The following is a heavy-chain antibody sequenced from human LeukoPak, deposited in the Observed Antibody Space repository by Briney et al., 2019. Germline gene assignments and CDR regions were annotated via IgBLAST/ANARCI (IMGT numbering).Heavy chain of an antibody. Sequence: PSETLSLTCTVSGGSISSYYWSWIRQPPGKGLEWIGYIYYSGSTNYNPSLKSRVTISVDTSKNQFSLKLSSVTAADTAVYYCARDGAYDFWSDYHPGYFDYWGQGTLVTVSS. J-gene: IGHJ4*02. CDR2: IYYSGST. V-gene: IGHV4-59*01. CDR3: ARDGAYDFWSDYHPGYFDY. CDR1: GGSISSYY. D-gene: IGHD3-3*01.